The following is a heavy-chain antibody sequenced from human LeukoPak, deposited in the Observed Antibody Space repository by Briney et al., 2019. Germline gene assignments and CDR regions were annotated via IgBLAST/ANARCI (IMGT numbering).Heavy chain of an antibody. V-gene: IGHV3-30*02. J-gene: IGHJ4*02. Sequence: SGGSLRLSCAASGFTFSSYGMHWVRQAPGKGLEWVTFIRYGGNNKYYADSVKGRFTISRDNAKNSLYLQMNSLRAEDTAVYYCARWASNWNYNLNALGYWGQGTLVTVSS. CDR1: GFTFSSYG. CDR2: IRYGGNNK. CDR3: ARWASNWNYNLNALGY. D-gene: IGHD1-7*01.